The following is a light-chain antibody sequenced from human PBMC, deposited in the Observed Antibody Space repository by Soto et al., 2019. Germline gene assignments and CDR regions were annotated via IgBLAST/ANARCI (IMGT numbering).Light chain of an antibody. CDR3: QQRNVWPPIT. Sequence: EIGLTQSPGTLSLSPGGRATLSCRASQSVSSNLAWYQQKPGQAPRLLIYGASTRATGIPARFSGSGSGTEFTLTISSLQSEDFAVYYCQQRNVWPPITFGQGTRLEIK. CDR1: QSVSSN. V-gene: IGKV3-15*01. CDR2: GAS. J-gene: IGKJ5*01.